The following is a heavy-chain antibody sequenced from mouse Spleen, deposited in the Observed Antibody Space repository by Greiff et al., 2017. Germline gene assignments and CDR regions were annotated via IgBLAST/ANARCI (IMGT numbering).Heavy chain of an antibody. V-gene: IGHV5-16*01. CDR3: ARDRLGERGYFDY. CDR1: GFTFSDYY. D-gene: IGHD4-1*01. J-gene: IGHJ2*01. Sequence: EVMLVESEGGLVQPGSSMKLSCTASGFTFSDYYMAWVRQVPEKGLEWVANINYDGSSTYYLDSLKSRFIISRDNAKNILYLQMSSLKSEDTATYYCARDRLGERGYFDYWGQGTTLTVSS. CDR2: INYDGSST.